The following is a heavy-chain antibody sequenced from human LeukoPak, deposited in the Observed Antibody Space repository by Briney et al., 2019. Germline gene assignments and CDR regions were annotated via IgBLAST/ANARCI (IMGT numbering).Heavy chain of an antibody. Sequence: SVTVSCKASGGTFSSYAISWVRQAPGQGLEWMGGIIPIFGTANYAQKFQGRVTITADESTSTAYMELSSLRSEDTAVYYCARVYGSGSYTNWFDPWGQGTLVTVSS. J-gene: IGHJ5*02. V-gene: IGHV1-69*01. CDR3: ARVYGSGSYTNWFDP. D-gene: IGHD3-10*01. CDR1: GGTFSSYA. CDR2: IIPIFGTA.